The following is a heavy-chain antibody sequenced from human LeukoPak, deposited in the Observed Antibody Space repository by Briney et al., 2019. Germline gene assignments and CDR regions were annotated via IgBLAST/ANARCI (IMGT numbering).Heavy chain of an antibody. V-gene: IGHV3-21*04. CDR3: AKDQLNRFCSGGSCSITHDY. CDR2: ISSSSSYI. D-gene: IGHD2-15*01. J-gene: IGHJ4*02. CDR1: GFTFSSYS. Sequence: PGGSLRLSCAASGFTFSSYSMNWVRQAPGKGLEWVSSISSSSSYIYYADSMKGRFTISRDNAKNSLYLQMNSLRAEDTAVYYCAKDQLNRFCSGGSCSITHDYWGQGTLVTVSS.